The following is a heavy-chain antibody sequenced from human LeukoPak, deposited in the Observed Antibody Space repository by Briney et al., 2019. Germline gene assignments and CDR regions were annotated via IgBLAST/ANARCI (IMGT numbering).Heavy chain of an antibody. J-gene: IGHJ2*01. V-gene: IGHV3-23*01. CDR3: AKDRDYYDSSGYSFSWYFDL. D-gene: IGHD3-22*01. CDR2: ISGSGGST. Sequence: GGTLRLSCAASGFTFSSYGMSWVRQAPGKGLEWVSAISGSGGSTYYADSVKGRFTISRDNSKNTLYLQMNSLRAEDTAVYYCAKDRDYYDSSGYSFSWYFDLWGRGTLVTVSS. CDR1: GFTFSSYG.